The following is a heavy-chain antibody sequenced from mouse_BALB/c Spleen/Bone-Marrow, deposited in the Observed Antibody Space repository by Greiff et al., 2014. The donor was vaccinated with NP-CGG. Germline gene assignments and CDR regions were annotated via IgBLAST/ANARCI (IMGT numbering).Heavy chain of an antibody. Sequence: QVQLQQSGPELVRPGVSVKISCTGSGYTFTDYAMYWAKQRHAKSIVWIGVISTYSGNTNYNQKFKSKATMTVDKSSSTAYMDLARLTSEDSAIYYCARRGYGSNPFDYWGRGTTLTVSS. CDR1: GYTFTDYA. D-gene: IGHD1-1*01. V-gene: IGHV1-67*01. CDR3: ARRGYGSNPFDY. J-gene: IGHJ2*01. CDR2: ISTYSGNT.